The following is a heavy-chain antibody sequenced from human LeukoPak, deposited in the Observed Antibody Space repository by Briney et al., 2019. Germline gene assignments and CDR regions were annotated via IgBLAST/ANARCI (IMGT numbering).Heavy chain of an antibody. CDR2: ISSSGGTI. D-gene: IGHD7-27*01. V-gene: IGHV3-11*01. J-gene: IGHJ4*02. Sequence: GGSVTLFCTASGYIFRDLHMSWIRQAPGEGLEWITHISSSGGTIYYADSVKGRFTISRDNAKNSLYLQMNSLRAEDTAVYYCAKEGGDWGEGYFDYWGQGTLVTVSS. CDR1: GYIFRDLH. CDR3: AKEGGDWGEGYFDY.